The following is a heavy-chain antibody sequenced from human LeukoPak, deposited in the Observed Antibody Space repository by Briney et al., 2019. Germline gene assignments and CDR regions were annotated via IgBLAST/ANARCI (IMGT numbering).Heavy chain of an antibody. Sequence: PSETLSLTCTVSGGSISSSSYYWGWIRQPPGKGLEWIGSIYYSGSTYYNPSLKSRVTISVDTSKNQFSLKLSSVTAADTAVYYCLRAGLTQYYFDYWGQGTLVTVSS. D-gene: IGHD6-19*01. V-gene: IGHV4-39*01. J-gene: IGHJ4*02. CDR1: GGSISSSSYY. CDR3: LRAGLTQYYFDY. CDR2: IYYSGST.